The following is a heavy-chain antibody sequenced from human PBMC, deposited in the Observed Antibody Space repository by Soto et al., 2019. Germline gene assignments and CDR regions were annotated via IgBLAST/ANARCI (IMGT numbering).Heavy chain of an antibody. CDR2: ITHGGST. V-gene: IGHV4-34*01. CDR3: ARGRLFLTPSGLDITDFDY. Sequence: QVQLQQWGAGLLKPSETLSLTCAVYSGSFSGYYYSWIRQPPGKGLEWIGEITHGGSTTYSPSIKSRVNMSLDTSKTQFSLQMTAVTAASTTVYYCARGRLFLTPSGLDITDFDYWGQGSLVSVSS. CDR1: SGSFSGYY. D-gene: IGHD3-3*01. J-gene: IGHJ4*02.